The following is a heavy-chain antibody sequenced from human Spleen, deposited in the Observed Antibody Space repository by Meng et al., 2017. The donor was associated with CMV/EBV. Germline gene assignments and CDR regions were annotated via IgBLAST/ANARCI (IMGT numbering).Heavy chain of an antibody. J-gene: IGHJ5*02. CDR1: TFSSNA. Sequence: TFSSNAIRWVRQAPGQGLEWMGGIIPIFGTANYAQKFQGRVTITTDESTSTAYMELSSLRSEDTAVYYCARSYYYDSSGYYLYNWFDPWGQGTLVTVSS. CDR3: ARSYYYDSSGYYLYNWFDP. V-gene: IGHV1-69*05. D-gene: IGHD3-22*01. CDR2: IIPIFGTA.